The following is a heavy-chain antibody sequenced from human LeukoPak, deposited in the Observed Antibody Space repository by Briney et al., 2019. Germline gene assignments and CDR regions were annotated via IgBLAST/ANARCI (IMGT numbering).Heavy chain of an antibody. V-gene: IGHV3-30*04. Sequence: QAAGSLRLSCTASGFTFSNFAMHWGRQAPGTGLEWVAVISYDGSRTDYTVSVNGRFTISRDNSKNTLYLQMNSLRTEDTAVYYCATAPFYSSSWYFRGYFDDWGQGTLVTVSS. CDR2: ISYDGSRT. CDR1: GFTFSNFA. CDR3: ATAPFYSSSWYFRGYFDD. J-gene: IGHJ4*02. D-gene: IGHD6-13*01.